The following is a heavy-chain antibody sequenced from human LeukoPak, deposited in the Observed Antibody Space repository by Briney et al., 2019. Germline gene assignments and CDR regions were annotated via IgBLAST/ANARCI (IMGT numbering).Heavy chain of an antibody. CDR2: ISSSGSTI. J-gene: IGHJ4*02. D-gene: IGHD1-26*01. Sequence: GGSLRLSCAASGFTFSSYAMSWIRQAPGKGLEWVSYISSSGSTIYYADSVKGRFTISRDNAKNSLYLQMNSLRAEDTAVYYCARDEVGATPSCWGQGTLVTVSS. V-gene: IGHV3-11*01. CDR3: ARDEVGATPSC. CDR1: GFTFSSYA.